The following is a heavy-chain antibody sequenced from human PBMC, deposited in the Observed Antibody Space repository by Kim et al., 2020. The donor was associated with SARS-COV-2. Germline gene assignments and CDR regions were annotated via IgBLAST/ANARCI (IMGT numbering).Heavy chain of an antibody. J-gene: IGHJ6*02. Sequence: ASVKVSCKASGYTFTSYGISWVRQAPGQGLEWMGWISAYNGNTNYAQKLQGRVTMTTDTSTSTAYMELRSLRSDDTAVYYCARASRGYCSGGSCYPHPYYYYGMDVWGQGTTVTVSS. V-gene: IGHV1-18*01. CDR1: GYTFTSYG. D-gene: IGHD2-15*01. CDR3: ARASRGYCSGGSCYPHPYYYYGMDV. CDR2: ISAYNGNT.